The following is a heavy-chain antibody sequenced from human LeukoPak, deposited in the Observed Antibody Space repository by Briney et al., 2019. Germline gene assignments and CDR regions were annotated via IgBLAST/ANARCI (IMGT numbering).Heavy chain of an antibody. V-gene: IGHV4-39*01. CDR1: VGSISSSSYY. D-gene: IGHD3-22*01. Sequence: SETLSLTCTVSVGSISSSSYYWGWIRQPPGKGLEWIGSIYYSGSTYYNPSLKSRVTISVDTSKNQFSLKLSSVTAADTAVYYCARQRGATYYYDSSGVLNWFDPWGQGTLVTVSS. CDR3: ARQRGATYYYDSSGVLNWFDP. J-gene: IGHJ5*02. CDR2: IYYSGST.